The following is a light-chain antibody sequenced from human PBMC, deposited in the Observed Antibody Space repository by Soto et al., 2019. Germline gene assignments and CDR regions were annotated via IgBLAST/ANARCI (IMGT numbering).Light chain of an antibody. Sequence: EIVMTQSPATLSVSPGERATLSCRASQSVSSNLAWYQQKPGQAPRLLIYGASTRATGIPARFSGSGSGADFTLTISSLEPEDFAVYDCQQRSNWPQTFGQGTKVDI. CDR3: QQRSNWPQT. CDR1: QSVSSN. J-gene: IGKJ1*01. V-gene: IGKV3-15*01. CDR2: GAS.